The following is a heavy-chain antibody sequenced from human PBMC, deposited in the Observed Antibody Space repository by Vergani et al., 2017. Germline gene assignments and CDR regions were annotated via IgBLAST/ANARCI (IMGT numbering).Heavy chain of an antibody. J-gene: IGHJ6*02. CDR2: LRYDGSNE. CDR1: GFSFSTYG. CDR3: ANSDCGSLSCYAFYGMEV. V-gene: IGHV3-30*02. Sequence: QVQLVESGGGVVQPGGSLRLSCAASGFSFSTYGMHWVRQAPGRGLEWVAFLRYDGSNEYYGDAVKGRFIISRDNSKNMLSLEMHSLRPEDTAVYYCANSDCGSLSCYAFYGMEVWGQGTTVTVSS. D-gene: IGHD2-2*01.